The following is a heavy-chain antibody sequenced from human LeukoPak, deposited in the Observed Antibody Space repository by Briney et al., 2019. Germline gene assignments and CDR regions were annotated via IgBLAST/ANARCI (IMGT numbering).Heavy chain of an antibody. Sequence: SETLSLTCTVSGGSISNSSYYWGWIRQPPGKGLEWIGSMYYSGSTYYNPSLKRRATISVDTSKNQFSLKLSSVTAADTAGYYCARHGRMGTINPSYWGQGTLVTVSS. CDR2: MYYSGST. CDR3: ARHGRMGTINPSY. J-gene: IGHJ4*02. V-gene: IGHV4-39*01. D-gene: IGHD5-24*01. CDR1: GGSISNSSYY.